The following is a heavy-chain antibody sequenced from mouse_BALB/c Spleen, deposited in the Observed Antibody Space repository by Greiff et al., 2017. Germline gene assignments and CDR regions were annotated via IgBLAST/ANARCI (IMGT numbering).Heavy chain of an antibody. J-gene: IGHJ2*01. Sequence: VQLQQSGTVLARPGASVKMSCKASGYTFTSYWMHWVKQRPGQGLEWIGAIYPGNSDTSYNQKFKGKAKLTAVTSTSTAYMELSSLTNEDSAVYYCARSNYGSSPETLDYWGQGTTLTVSS. CDR3: ARSNYGSSPETLDY. CDR1: GYTFTSYW. D-gene: IGHD1-1*01. V-gene: IGHV1-5*01. CDR2: IYPGNSDT.